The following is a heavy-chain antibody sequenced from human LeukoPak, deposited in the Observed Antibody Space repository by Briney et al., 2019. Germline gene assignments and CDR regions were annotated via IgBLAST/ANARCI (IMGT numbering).Heavy chain of an antibody. J-gene: IGHJ3*02. CDR2: IKQDGSER. Sequence: GGSLRLSCAASGFTFSSYWMSWVRQAPGKGLEWVANIKQDGSERYYVDSVKGRFTISRDNAKNSLYLQMNSLRAEDTAVYYCARGMSGYSGYGHDAFDIWGQGTMVTVSS. V-gene: IGHV3-7*05. D-gene: IGHD5-12*01. CDR1: GFTFSSYW. CDR3: ARGMSGYSGYGHDAFDI.